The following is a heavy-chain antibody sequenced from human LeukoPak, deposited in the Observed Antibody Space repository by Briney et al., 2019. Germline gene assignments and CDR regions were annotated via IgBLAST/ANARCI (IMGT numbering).Heavy chain of an antibody. V-gene: IGHV1-18*01. Sequence: VASVKVSCKASGYTFTSYGISWVRQAPGQGLEWMGWISAYNGNTNYAQKLQGRVTMTTDTSTSTAYMELRSLRSDDTAVYYCARWVIHYYGSGSYSDYWGQGTLVTVSS. CDR1: GYTFTSYG. CDR3: ARWVIHYYGSGSYSDY. D-gene: IGHD3-10*01. CDR2: ISAYNGNT. J-gene: IGHJ4*02.